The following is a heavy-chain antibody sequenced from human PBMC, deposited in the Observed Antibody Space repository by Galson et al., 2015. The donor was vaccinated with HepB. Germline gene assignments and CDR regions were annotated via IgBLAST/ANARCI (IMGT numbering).Heavy chain of an antibody. V-gene: IGHV1-3*01. D-gene: IGHD3-16*01. CDR1: GYSFTEYA. Sequence: SVKVSCKASGYSFTEYAMHWVHQAPGHRLEWMGWINAGNGNTKYSQKFQDRVTITRDTSASIAYMELSSLRSEDTAVYYCSRVWGLVGELDYWGQGTLVTVPS. CDR3: SRVWGLVGELDY. CDR2: INAGNGNT. J-gene: IGHJ4*02.